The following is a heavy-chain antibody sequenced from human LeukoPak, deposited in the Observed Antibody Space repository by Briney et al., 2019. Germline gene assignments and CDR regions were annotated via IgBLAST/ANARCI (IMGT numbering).Heavy chain of an antibody. CDR1: GGSISSSSYY. CDR2: IYYSGSP. V-gene: IGHV4-39*01. J-gene: IGHJ6*02. D-gene: IGHD6-6*01. CDR3: ASSSSSSVNGMDV. Sequence: SETLSLTCTVSGGSISSSSYYWAWIRQPPGKGLEWIGSIYYSGSPYYSPSLKSRVTISVDTSKNQFSLKLSSVTAADTAVYYCASSSSSSVNGMDVWGQGTTVTVSS.